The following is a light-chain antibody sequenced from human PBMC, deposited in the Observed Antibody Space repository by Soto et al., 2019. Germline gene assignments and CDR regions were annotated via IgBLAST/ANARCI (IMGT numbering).Light chain of an antibody. Sequence: DIQMTQSPPTLSASVGDRVTITCRASQSIRHYLAWYQQMPGKAPILLVYGASTLQSGVPSRFSGSGSGTEFTLTISILQPDDFAIYFCRQLTSYSQTFGGGTKVEIK. CDR1: QSIRHY. CDR3: RQLTSYSQT. CDR2: GAS. J-gene: IGKJ4*02. V-gene: IGKV1-5*01.